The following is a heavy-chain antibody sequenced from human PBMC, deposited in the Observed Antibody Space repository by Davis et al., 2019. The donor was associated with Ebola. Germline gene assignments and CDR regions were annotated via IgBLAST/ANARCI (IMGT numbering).Heavy chain of an antibody. D-gene: IGHD3-10*01. J-gene: IGHJ4*02. CDR1: GFTFSSYS. CDR2: ISSSSYI. Sequence: GESLKISCAASGFTFSSYSMNWVRQAPGKGLEWVSSISSSSYIYYADSVKGRFTISRDNAKNSLYLQMNSLRAEDTAVYYCARETLWFFDYWGQGTLVTVSS. V-gene: IGHV3-21*01. CDR3: ARETLWFFDY.